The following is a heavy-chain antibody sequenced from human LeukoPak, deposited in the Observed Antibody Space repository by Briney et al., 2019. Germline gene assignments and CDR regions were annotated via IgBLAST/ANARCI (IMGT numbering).Heavy chain of an antibody. D-gene: IGHD2-8*01. J-gene: IGHJ5*02. CDR2: IIPIFGTA. V-gene: IGHV1-69*06. CDR1: GGTFSSYA. CDR3: ARTILYRNWFDP. Sequence: SVKVSCKASGGTFSSYAISWVRQAPGRGLEWMGGIIPIFGTANYAQKFQGRVTITADKSTSTAYMELSSLRSEDTAVYYCARTILYRNWFDPWGQGTLVTVSS.